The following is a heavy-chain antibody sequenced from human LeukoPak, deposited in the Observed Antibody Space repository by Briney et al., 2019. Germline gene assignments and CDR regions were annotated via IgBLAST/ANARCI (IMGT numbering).Heavy chain of an antibody. D-gene: IGHD3-10*01. V-gene: IGHV5-51*01. CDR2: MYPGDSDA. CDR3: ARRVPLSGYASGSVDY. J-gene: IGHJ4*02. CDR1: GYSFSSYW. Sequence: GESLKISCKGSGYSFSSYWIGWVRQKPGKGLEWMGSMYPGDSDARYSPSFQGQVTISADRSISTAYLQWSSLKASDTAMYYCARRVPLSGYASGSVDYWGQGTLVTVSS.